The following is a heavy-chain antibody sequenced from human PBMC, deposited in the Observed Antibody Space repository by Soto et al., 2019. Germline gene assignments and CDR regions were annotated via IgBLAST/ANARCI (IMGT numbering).Heavy chain of an antibody. Sequence: SETLSLTCTVSGGSISSYYWSWIRQPPGKGLEWIGYIYYSGSTNYNPSLKSRVTISVDTSKSQFSLKLSSVTAADTAVYYCAKTSIAARAWFDPWGQGTLVTVSS. CDR2: IYYSGST. CDR3: AKTSIAARAWFDP. J-gene: IGHJ5*02. D-gene: IGHD6-6*01. CDR1: GGSISSYY. V-gene: IGHV4-59*01.